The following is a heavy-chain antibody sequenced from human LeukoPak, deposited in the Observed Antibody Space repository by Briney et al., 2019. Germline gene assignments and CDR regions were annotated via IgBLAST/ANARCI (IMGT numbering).Heavy chain of an antibody. D-gene: IGHD1-26*01. V-gene: IGHV3-23*01. J-gene: IGHJ4*02. CDR1: GFTFTTFA. Sequence: GGSLRLSCAASGFTFTTFAMSWVRQAPGKGLEWVSTVSDRDDSTYYADSVKGRFTISRDRSKNTLLLQMNSLRAEDMAVYYCAKYGPQDSGSSHFDYWGQGALVTVSS. CDR3: AKYGPQDSGSSHFDY. CDR2: VSDRDDST.